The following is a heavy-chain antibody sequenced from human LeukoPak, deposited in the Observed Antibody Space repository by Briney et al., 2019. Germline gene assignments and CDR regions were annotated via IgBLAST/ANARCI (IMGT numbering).Heavy chain of an antibody. CDR2: IHYSGST. V-gene: IGHV4-59*12. Sequence: SETLSLTCTVSGGSISSYYWSWIRQPPGKGLEWIGYIHYSGSTNYNPSLKSRVTISVDTSKNQFSLKLSSVTAADTAVYYCARTVVVAATPPRINWFDPWGQGTLVTVSS. J-gene: IGHJ5*02. CDR1: GGSISSYY. CDR3: ARTVVVAATPPRINWFDP. D-gene: IGHD2-15*01.